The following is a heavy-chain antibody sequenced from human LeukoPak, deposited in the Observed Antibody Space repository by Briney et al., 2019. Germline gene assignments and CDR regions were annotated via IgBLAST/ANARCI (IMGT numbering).Heavy chain of an antibody. D-gene: IGHD6-19*01. CDR2: ISSGAGTSI. CDR3: YASAVVASDY. J-gene: IGHJ4*02. Sequence: SGGSLRLSCAVSGFTFRTYWMSWVRQAPGKGLEWVSYISSGAGTSIYYADSVRGRFFISRDNDKNSLYLQMNSLGAEDTAIYYCYASAVVASDYWGQGTLVTVSS. V-gene: IGHV3-11*01. CDR1: GFTFRTYW.